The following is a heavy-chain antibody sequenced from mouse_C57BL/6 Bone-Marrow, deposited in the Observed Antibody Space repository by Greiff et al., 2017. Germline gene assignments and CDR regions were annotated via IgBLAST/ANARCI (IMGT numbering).Heavy chain of an antibody. CDR1: GFTFSDYG. CDR2: ISSGSSTI. Sequence: EVMLVESGGGLVKPGGSLKLSCAASGFTFSDYGMHWVRQAPEQGLEWVAYISSGSSTIYYADTVKGRFTISRDNAKNTLFLQMASLRSEDTAMYYCAPYSFAYWGQGTLVTVSA. CDR3: APYSFAY. J-gene: IGHJ3*01. V-gene: IGHV5-17*01.